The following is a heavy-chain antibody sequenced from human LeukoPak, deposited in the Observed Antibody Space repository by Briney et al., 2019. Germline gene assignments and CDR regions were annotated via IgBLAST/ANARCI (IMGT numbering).Heavy chain of an antibody. D-gene: IGHD3-10*01. CDR3: ARHLVYYSGSGANLPHTSDY. CDR1: GGSISSSSYY. J-gene: IGHJ4*02. Sequence: SETLSLTCTVSGGSISSSSYYWGWIRQPPGKGLEWIGSIYYSGITYYNPSLKSRVSMSVDTSKNQFSLKLSSVTAADTAVYYCARHLVYYSGSGANLPHTSDYWGQGTLVTVSS. V-gene: IGHV4-39*01. CDR2: IYYSGIT.